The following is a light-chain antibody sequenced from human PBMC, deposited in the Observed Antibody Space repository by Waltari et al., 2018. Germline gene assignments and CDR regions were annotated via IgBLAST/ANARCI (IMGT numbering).Light chain of an antibody. CDR3: QSYDSSLSAHVV. Sequence: QSVLTQPPSVSAAPGQRVTISCTGSSPNIGAGYDVHWYQQLPGTAPKLLIYANSNRPSGVPDRFSGSKSGTSASLAITGLQAEDEADYYCQSYDSSLSAHVVFGGGTKLTVL. CDR1: SPNIGAGYD. CDR2: ANS. V-gene: IGLV1-40*01. J-gene: IGLJ2*01.